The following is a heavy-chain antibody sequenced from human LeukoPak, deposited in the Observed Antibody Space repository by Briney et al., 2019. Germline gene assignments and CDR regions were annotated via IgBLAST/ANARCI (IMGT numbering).Heavy chain of an antibody. CDR2: IYTSGSA. J-gene: IGHJ5*02. D-gene: IGHD1-7*01. CDR1: GGSISSGSYY. V-gene: IGHV4-61*02. CDR3: AAGNWNYVSATETDWFDP. Sequence: PSETLSLTCTVSGGSISSGSYYWSWIRQPAGKGLEWIGRIYTSGSANYNPSLESRVTISVDTSKNQFSLKLSSVTAADTAVYYCAAGNWNYVSATETDWFDPWGQGTLVTVSS.